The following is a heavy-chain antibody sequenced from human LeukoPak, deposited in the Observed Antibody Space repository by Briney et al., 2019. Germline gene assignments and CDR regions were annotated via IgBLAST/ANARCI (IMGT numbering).Heavy chain of an antibody. CDR2: ISSSSSYI. J-gene: IGHJ4*02. V-gene: IGHV3-21*01. CDR3: ARGDTLFDY. CDR1: GFTVSSSY. Sequence: GGSLRLSCAASGFTVSSSYMSWVRQAPGKGLEWVSSISSSSSYIYYADSVKGRFTISRDNAKNSLYLQMNSLRAEDTAVYYCARGDTLFDYWGQGTLVTVSS.